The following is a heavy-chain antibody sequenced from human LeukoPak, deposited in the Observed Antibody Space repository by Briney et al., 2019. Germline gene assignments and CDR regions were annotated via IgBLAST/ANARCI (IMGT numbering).Heavy chain of an antibody. D-gene: IGHD6-19*01. V-gene: IGHV3-30-3*01. J-gene: IGHJ4*02. CDR1: GFTFHSYA. CDR2: ISYDGSNK. CDR3: ARDPSSVWPWSDY. Sequence: GGSLRLSCGASGFTFHSYAMHWVRQAPGKGLEWVAVISYDGSNKYYADSVKGRFTISRDNSKNTLYLQMNSLRAEDTAVYYCARDPSSVWPWSDYWGQGTLVTVSS.